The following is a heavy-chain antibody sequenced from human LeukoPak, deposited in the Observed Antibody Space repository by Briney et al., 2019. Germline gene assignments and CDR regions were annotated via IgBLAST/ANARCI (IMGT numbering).Heavy chain of an antibody. CDR1: VASLSTYY. J-gene: IGHJ4*02. Sequence: SETLSLTCTVSVASLSTYYWTWIRQPPGKGLEWLGYIYSSGSTNYNPSLKSRVTISVDTSKNQFSLKLSSVTAADTAVYYCARVSVRRYYDSSGYYFDYWGQGTLVTVSS. CDR3: ARVSVRRYYDSSGYYFDY. D-gene: IGHD3-22*01. CDR2: IYSSGST. V-gene: IGHV4-59*01.